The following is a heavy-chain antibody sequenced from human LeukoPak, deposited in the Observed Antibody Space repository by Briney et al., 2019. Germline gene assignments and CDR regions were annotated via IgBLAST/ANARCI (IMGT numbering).Heavy chain of an antibody. D-gene: IGHD3-22*01. J-gene: IGHJ4*02. CDR2: ISGSGGST. V-gene: IGHV3-23*01. CDR3: AKDTRLYYYDSSGYSFDY. Sequence: GGSLRLSCAASGFTFSSYAMSWVRQAPGKGLEWVSAISGSGGSTYYADSVKGRFTISRDNSKNTLYLQMNSLRAEDTAVYYCAKDTRLYYYDSSGYSFDYWGQGTLVTVSS. CDR1: GFTFSSYA.